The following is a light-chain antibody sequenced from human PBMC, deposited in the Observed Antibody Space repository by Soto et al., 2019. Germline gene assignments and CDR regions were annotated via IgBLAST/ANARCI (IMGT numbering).Light chain of an antibody. CDR3: QQFNTSPWT. CDR1: QSVSSSY. V-gene: IGKV3-20*01. J-gene: IGKJ1*01. Sequence: DIVLTQSPGTLSLSRWEIATLSWRASQSVSSSYLAWYQQKPGQAPRLLIYGASSRATGIPDRFSGSGSGTEFTLTISSLQPDDFATYYCQQFNTSPWTFGQGTKVDIK. CDR2: GAS.